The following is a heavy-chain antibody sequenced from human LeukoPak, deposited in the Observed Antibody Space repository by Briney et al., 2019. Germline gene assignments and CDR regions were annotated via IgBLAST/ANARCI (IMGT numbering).Heavy chain of an antibody. CDR3: ASVSIAARHWWFDP. CDR2: ITPIFGTA. CDR1: GGTFSSYA. D-gene: IGHD6-6*01. Sequence: WAAVKVSSKASGGTFSSYAISWVRQTPGQGLEWMGGITPIFGTANYAQKFQGRVTITTDESTSTAYMELSSLRSEDTAVYYCASVSIAARHWWFDPWGQGTLVTVSS. J-gene: IGHJ5*02. V-gene: IGHV1-69*05.